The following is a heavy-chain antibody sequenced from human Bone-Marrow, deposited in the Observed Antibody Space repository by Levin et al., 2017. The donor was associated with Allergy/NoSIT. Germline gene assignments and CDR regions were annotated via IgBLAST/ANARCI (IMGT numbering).Heavy chain of an antibody. V-gene: IGHV3-30-3*01. Sequence: PGGSLRLSCAASEFTFSTYAMHWVRQAPGKGLEWVAVISSDGSNEYYADSVKGRFTISRDNSKNTLYLQMNSLRGEDTAVYYCAREKVTMVVEIIESYFDDWGQGTMVTVSS. J-gene: IGHJ4*02. D-gene: IGHD2-15*01. CDR3: AREKVTMVVEIIESYFDD. CDR2: ISSDGSNE. CDR1: EFTFSTYA.